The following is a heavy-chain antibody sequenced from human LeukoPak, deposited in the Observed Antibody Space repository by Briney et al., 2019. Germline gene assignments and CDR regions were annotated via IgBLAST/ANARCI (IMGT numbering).Heavy chain of an antibody. CDR2: INHSGST. CDR1: GGSFSGYY. J-gene: IGHJ3*02. CDR3: AMRRGYIDAFDI. D-gene: IGHD6-25*01. V-gene: IGHV4-34*01. Sequence: SETLSLTCAVYGGSFSGYYWSRIRQPPGKGLEWIGEINHSGSTNYNPSLKSRVTISVDTSKNQFSLKLSSVTAADTAVYYCAMRRGYIDAFDIWGQGTMVTVSS.